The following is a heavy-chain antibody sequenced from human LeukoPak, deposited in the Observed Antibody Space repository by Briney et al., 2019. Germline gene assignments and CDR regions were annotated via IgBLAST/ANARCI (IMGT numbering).Heavy chain of an antibody. D-gene: IGHD1-26*01. J-gene: IGHJ3*02. V-gene: IGHV3-9*01. CDR3: AKDTSGSCLRAFDI. Sequence: PGRSLRLSCAASGFTFDDYAMHWVRQAPGKGLEWVSGISWNSGSIGYADSVKGRFTISRDNAKNSLYLQMNSLRAEDTALYYCAKDTSGSCLRAFDIWGQGTMVTVSS. CDR2: ISWNSGSI. CDR1: GFTFDDYA.